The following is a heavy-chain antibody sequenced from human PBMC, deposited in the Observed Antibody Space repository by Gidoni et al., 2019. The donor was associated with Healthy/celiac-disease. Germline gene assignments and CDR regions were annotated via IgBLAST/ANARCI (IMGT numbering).Heavy chain of an antibody. V-gene: IGHV3-30*02. CDR3: AKDRGINYDFWSGYFDY. J-gene: IGHJ4*02. CDR1: GFLFSSDG. Sequence: SGAAAGFLFSSDGMHWVRQAPGRGLEWVAFIRDDGSNKYYADSVKGRITISRDNSKNTLYLQMNSLRAEDTAVYYCAKDRGINYDFWSGYFDYWGQGTLVTVSS. CDR2: IRDDGSNK. D-gene: IGHD3-3*01.